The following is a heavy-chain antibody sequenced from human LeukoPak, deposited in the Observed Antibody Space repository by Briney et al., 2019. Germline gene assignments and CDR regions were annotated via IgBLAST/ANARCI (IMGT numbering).Heavy chain of an antibody. V-gene: IGHV4-39*01. D-gene: IGHD3-10*01. Sequence: SETLSLTCTVSGGSISSGSYYWGWIRQPPGKGLEWIGNIYYSGSTSYNPSLKSRVTIPVDTSKNQFSLKLSSVTAADTAVYYCARRHFGSALRDYWGQGTLVTVSS. CDR2: IYYSGST. CDR3: ARRHFGSALRDY. J-gene: IGHJ4*02. CDR1: GGSISSGSYY.